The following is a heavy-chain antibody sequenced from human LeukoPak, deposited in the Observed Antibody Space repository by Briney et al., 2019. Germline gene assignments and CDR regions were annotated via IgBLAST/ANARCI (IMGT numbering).Heavy chain of an antibody. CDR1: GGTFSSYA. Sequence: SVKVSCKASGGTFSSYAISWVRQAPGQGLEWMGGIIPIFGTANYAQKFQGRVTITADESASTAYMELSSLRSEDTAVYYCARRLVAGFYYYYYMDVWGKGTTVTVSS. D-gene: IGHD6-19*01. CDR3: ARRLVAGFYYYYYMDV. CDR2: IIPIFGTA. V-gene: IGHV1-69*13. J-gene: IGHJ6*03.